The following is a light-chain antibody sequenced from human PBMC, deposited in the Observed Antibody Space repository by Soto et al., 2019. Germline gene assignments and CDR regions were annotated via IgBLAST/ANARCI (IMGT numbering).Light chain of an antibody. CDR3: QQYNSFSQWT. V-gene: IGKV1-5*03. Sequence: DIHMTQSPSTVSASVGDRVTITCRASQSISTWLAWYQQKPGKAPNLLIYKASSLESGVPSRFSGSGSGTEFTLTISSLQHDDFATYYCQQYNSFSQWTFGQGTKVDIK. CDR1: QSISTW. J-gene: IGKJ1*01. CDR2: KAS.